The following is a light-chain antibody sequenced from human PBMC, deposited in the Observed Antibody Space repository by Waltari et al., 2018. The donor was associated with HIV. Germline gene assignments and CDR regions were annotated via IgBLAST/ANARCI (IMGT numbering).Light chain of an antibody. V-gene: IGLV2-8*01. CDR3: SAYAGSNNWV. CDR1: ISDVVGYNY. CDR2: EAT. J-gene: IGLJ3*02. Sequence: QPALTQPPPASGSPGQSVTISCSGTISDVVGYNYVSWYQQYPGKAPKPMIYEATKRPSGVPDRFSGSKSDNTASLTVSGLQAEDEADYYCSAYAGSNNWVFGGGTKLTVL.